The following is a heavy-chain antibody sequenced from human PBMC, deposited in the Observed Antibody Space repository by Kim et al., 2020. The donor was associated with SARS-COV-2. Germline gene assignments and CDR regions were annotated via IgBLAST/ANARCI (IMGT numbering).Heavy chain of an antibody. D-gene: IGHD1-26*01. CDR3: AREGGGISGSYFDY. V-gene: IGHV4-31*02. J-gene: IGHJ4*02. Sequence: NPSLKSRVTLALAPSKNRFSRRLSSVTAADTAVYYCAREGGGISGSYFDYWGQGTLVTVSS.